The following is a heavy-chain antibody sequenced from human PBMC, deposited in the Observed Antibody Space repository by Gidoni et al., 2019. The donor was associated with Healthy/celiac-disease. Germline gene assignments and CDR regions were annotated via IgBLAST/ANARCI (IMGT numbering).Heavy chain of an antibody. Sequence: EVPLVPSGAEVKKPGESLTISCKGSGYSFTSYWIGWVRQIPGKGLEWMGIIYPGDADARDSPSFQGQVTISADKSISTAYLQWSSLKASDTAMYYCARRRYSSSWYQVNDAFDIWGQGTMVTVSS. CDR3: ARRRYSSSWYQVNDAFDI. V-gene: IGHV5-51*03. D-gene: IGHD6-13*01. CDR2: IYPGDADA. CDR1: GYSFTSYW. J-gene: IGHJ3*02.